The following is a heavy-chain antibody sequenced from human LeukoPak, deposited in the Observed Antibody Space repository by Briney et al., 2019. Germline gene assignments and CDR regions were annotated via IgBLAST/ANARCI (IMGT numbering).Heavy chain of an antibody. D-gene: IGHD6-13*01. CDR3: ARESRGSSWYSPDYYYYGMDV. V-gene: IGHV3-53*04. CDR1: GFTFSSYA. Sequence: GGSLRLSCAASGFTFSSYAMSWVRQAPGKGLEWVSVIYSGGSTYYADSVKGRFTISRHNSKNTLYLQMNSLRAEDTAVYYCARESRGSSWYSPDYYYYGMDVWGQGTTVTVSS. J-gene: IGHJ6*02. CDR2: IYSGGST.